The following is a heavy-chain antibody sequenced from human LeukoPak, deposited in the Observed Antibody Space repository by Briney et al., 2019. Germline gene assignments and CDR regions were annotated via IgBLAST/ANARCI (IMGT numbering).Heavy chain of an antibody. Sequence: SETLSLTCAVYGGSFSGYYWSWIRQPPGKGLEWIGEINHSGSTNYNPSLKSRVTISVDTSKNQFSLKLSSVTAADTAVYYCARGSLYTAMVHWFHPWGQGTLVSVSS. CDR1: GGSFSGYY. CDR3: ARGSLYTAMVHWFHP. J-gene: IGHJ5*02. CDR2: INHSGST. V-gene: IGHV4-34*01. D-gene: IGHD5-18*01.